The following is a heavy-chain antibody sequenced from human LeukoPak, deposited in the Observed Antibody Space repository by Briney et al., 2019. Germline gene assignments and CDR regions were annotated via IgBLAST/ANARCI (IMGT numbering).Heavy chain of an antibody. Sequence: GGSLRLSCAASGFTFSSYWMSWGRQAPGRGREWVANIKQDGSEKYYVDSVKGRFTISRDNAKNSLYLQMNSLRAEDTAVYYCARLTTTVTTSFHYFDYWGQGTLVTVSS. V-gene: IGHV3-7*01. CDR3: ARLTTTVTTSFHYFDY. J-gene: IGHJ4*02. D-gene: IGHD4-17*01. CDR2: IKQDGSEK. CDR1: GFTFSSYW.